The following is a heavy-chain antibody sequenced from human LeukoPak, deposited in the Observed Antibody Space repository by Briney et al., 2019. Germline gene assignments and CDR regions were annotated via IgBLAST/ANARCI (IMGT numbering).Heavy chain of an antibody. CDR1: GYTFTSYD. CDR3: ARGPHTVTPPYDY. Sequence: ASVKVSCKASGYTFTSYDINWVRQATGQGLEWMGWMNPNSGNTGNAQKFQGRVTITRNTSISTAYMELRSLRSDDTAVYYCARGPHTVTPPYDYWGQGTLVTVSS. CDR2: MNPNSGNT. J-gene: IGHJ4*02. V-gene: IGHV1-8*03. D-gene: IGHD4-17*01.